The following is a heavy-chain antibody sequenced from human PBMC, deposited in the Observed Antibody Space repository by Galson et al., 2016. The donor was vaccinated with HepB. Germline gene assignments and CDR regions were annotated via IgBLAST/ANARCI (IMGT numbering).Heavy chain of an antibody. V-gene: IGHV3-30*04. Sequence: SLRLSCAVSGFTFSNYDMHWVRQAPGKGLEWVALILYDGSYKYYADSVRGRFTISRDNSKNTLYLQMNSLRAEDTAVYYCARDKDFWRGYLSTHFSKKYNYYGMDVWGQGTTVTVSS. CDR2: ILYDGSYK. J-gene: IGHJ6*02. CDR1: GFTFSNYD. D-gene: IGHD3-3*01. CDR3: ARDKDFWRGYLSTHFSKKYNYYGMDV.